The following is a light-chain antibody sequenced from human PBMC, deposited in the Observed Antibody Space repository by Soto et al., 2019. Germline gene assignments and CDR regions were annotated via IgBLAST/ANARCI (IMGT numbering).Light chain of an antibody. CDR2: GAF. CDR3: QQYNSYSRT. V-gene: IGKV3-15*01. J-gene: IGKJ1*01. CDR1: QSVSSN. Sequence: EIVMTQSPVTLSVSPGERVTLSCRASQSVSSNLAWYQQKPGQAPSLLIYGAFTRATGIPARFSGTGSGTEFTLTISSLQSEDFATYYCQQYNSYSRTFGQGTKVDIK.